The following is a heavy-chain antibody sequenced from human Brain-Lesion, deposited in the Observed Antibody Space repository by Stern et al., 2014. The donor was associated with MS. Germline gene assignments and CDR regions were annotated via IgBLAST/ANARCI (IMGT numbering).Heavy chain of an antibody. Sequence: EVQLVESGGGFVQPGGSLRLSCAASGFRFSSYAMSWVRPTPGKGLEWVSGISGSGGSTYYADSVKGRFTISRDKSKNTLFLQMNSLRAEDTAVYYCAKGVWGSYLNAFDMWGQGTMGTVSS. J-gene: IGHJ3*02. CDR3: AKGVWGSYLNAFDM. D-gene: IGHD3-16*02. CDR2: ISGSGGST. V-gene: IGHV3-23*04. CDR1: GFRFSSYA.